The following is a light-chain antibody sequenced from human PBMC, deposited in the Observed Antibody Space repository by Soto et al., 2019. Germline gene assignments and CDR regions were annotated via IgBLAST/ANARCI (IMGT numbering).Light chain of an antibody. CDR1: SGDIGDYKY. Sequence: QSALTQPASVSGSPGQSITISCTGSSGDIGDYKYVSWYKQHPGKALKLMIYDVSNRPSGVSNRFSGSKSGNTASLTISGLQAEDEADYYCSSYTSTNFVIFGGGTKVTVL. J-gene: IGLJ2*01. CDR2: DVS. CDR3: SSYTSTNFVI. V-gene: IGLV2-14*03.